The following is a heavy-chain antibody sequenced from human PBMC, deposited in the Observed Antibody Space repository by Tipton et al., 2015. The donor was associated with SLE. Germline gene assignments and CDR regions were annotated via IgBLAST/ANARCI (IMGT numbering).Heavy chain of an antibody. CDR3: ARDTYELWSGDNWYFDL. CDR1: GFSFSNYW. CDR2: IGKDEGQK. J-gene: IGHJ2*01. V-gene: IGHV3-7*01. Sequence: SLRLSCAASGFSFSNYWMAWVRQAPGKGLEWVTNIGKDEGQKYYVDSVKGRFTISRDISKNTLYLQMSSLRPDDTAVYFCARDTYELWSGDNWYFDLWGRGTLVTVSS. D-gene: IGHD3-3*01.